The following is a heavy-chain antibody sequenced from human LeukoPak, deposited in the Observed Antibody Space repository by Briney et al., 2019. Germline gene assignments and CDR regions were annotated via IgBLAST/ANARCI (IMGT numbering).Heavy chain of an antibody. CDR3: VSFYETY. V-gene: IGHV3-74*01. Sequence: GGSLRLSCAASGNYWMHWVRQAPGKGLVWVSHINSDGSWTGYADSVKGRFTISKGNAKNTVYLQMNNLRAEDTAVYYCVSFYETYWGRGTLVTVSS. CDR2: INSDGSWT. J-gene: IGHJ4*02. D-gene: IGHD2-2*01. CDR1: GNYW.